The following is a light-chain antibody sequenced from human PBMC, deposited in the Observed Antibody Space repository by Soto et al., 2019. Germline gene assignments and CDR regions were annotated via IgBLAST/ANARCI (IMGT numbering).Light chain of an antibody. CDR3: TSYTSRSTVL. CDR1: SSDVGAYNY. Sequence: QSALTQPASVSGSPGQSITISCTGTSSDVGAYNYVSWYQHHPGKAPKLIIHEVTYRPSGVSDRFSGSKSGNTASLTISGLQTEDEADYYCTSYTSRSTVLFGGGTKLTVL. CDR2: EVT. V-gene: IGLV2-14*01. J-gene: IGLJ3*02.